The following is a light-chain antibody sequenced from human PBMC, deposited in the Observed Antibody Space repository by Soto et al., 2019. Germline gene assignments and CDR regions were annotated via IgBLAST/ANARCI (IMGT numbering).Light chain of an antibody. J-gene: IGLJ1*01. Sequence: QSALTQPASVSGSPGQSITISRTGTRSDVGTYKYVSWYQQYPGKAPKLMIFDVNNRPAGISDRFSGSKSGNTASLTISGLQAEDEADYYCCSYTTTPGYVFGTGTKVTVL. V-gene: IGLV2-14*01. CDR1: RSDVGTYKY. CDR3: CSYTTTPGYV. CDR2: DVN.